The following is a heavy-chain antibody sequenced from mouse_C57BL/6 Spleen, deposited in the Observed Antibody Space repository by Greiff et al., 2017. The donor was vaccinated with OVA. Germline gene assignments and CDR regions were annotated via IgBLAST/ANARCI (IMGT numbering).Heavy chain of an antibody. CDR2: IDPSDIYT. CDR1: GYTFTSYW. CDR3: AKTEGGPPPNY. Sequence: QVQLKQPGAELVKPGASVKLSCKASGYTFTSYWMQWVKQRPGPGLEWIGEIDPSDIYTNYNQKFKGKATLTVDPSSRTAYMQLSSLTSEDSAVYYWAKTEGGPPPNYWGQGTTLTVSS. D-gene: IGHD3-3*01. J-gene: IGHJ2*01. V-gene: IGHV1-50*01.